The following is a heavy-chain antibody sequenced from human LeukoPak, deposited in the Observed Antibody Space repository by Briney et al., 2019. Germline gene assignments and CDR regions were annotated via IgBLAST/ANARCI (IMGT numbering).Heavy chain of an antibody. Sequence: GGSLRLSCAASGFTFSSYGMHWVRQAPGKGLEWVAVISYDGSNKYYADSVKGRFTISRDNSKNTLYLQMNSMRAEDKAVYYCAKLSWEGDYYYYGMDVWGQGTTVTVSS. CDR2: ISYDGSNK. CDR3: AKLSWEGDYYYYGMDV. CDR1: GFTFSSYG. D-gene: IGHD6-13*01. J-gene: IGHJ6*02. V-gene: IGHV3-30*18.